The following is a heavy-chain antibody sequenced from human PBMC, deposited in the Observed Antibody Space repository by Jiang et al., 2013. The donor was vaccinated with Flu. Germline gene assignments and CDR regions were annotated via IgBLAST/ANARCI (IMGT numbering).Heavy chain of an antibody. D-gene: IGHD3-22*01. CDR1: GYIFKNYW. CDR2: IYPDDSDT. J-gene: IGHJ4*02. V-gene: IGHV5-51*01. CDR3: ARREYYFDSSGFYPYYFDS. Sequence: PGESLKISCKVSGYIFKNYWLGWVRQVPGKGLEWVAIIYPDDSDTKYNPSFQGQLSVSVDKSIDTAFLQWSSLKASDTAIYFCARREYYFDSSGFYPYYFDSWGQGTPVTVSS.